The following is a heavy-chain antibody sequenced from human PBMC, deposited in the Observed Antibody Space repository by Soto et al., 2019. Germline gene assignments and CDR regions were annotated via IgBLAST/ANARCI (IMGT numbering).Heavy chain of an antibody. CDR2: ISDRGSRT. V-gene: IGHV3-23*01. J-gene: IGHJ6*02. D-gene: IGHD5-18*01. Sequence: EVQLLESGGGLVQPGGSLRLSCAASGFTFSDYTMNWVRQAPGKGLEWVSAISDRGSRTYYADSAKGRFTISRDNSKDTVYLQMTKLRAEDTALYYCASRGYGPSYGMDVWGQGTSVTVSS. CDR3: ASRGYGPSYGMDV. CDR1: GFTFSDYT.